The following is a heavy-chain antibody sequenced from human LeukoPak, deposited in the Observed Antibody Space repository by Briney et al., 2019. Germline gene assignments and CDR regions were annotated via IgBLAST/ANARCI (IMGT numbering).Heavy chain of an antibody. Sequence: PGRSLRLSCAASGFTFSSYGMHWVHQAPGKGLEWVAVIWYDGSNKYYADSVKGRFTISRDNSKNTLYLQMNSLRAEDTAVYYCARDYYYDSSGYSYYFDYWGQGTLVTVSS. CDR2: IWYDGSNK. CDR1: GFTFSSYG. V-gene: IGHV3-33*01. D-gene: IGHD3-22*01. J-gene: IGHJ4*02. CDR3: ARDYYYDSSGYSYYFDY.